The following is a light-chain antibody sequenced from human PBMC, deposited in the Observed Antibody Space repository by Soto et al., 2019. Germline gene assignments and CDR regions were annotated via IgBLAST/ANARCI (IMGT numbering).Light chain of an antibody. CDR1: SSDVGGYNY. J-gene: IGLJ1*01. Sequence: QSVLPQPASVSGSPGQSITISCTGTSSDVGGYNYVSWYQQHPGKAPKLMIYDVSNRPSGVSNRFSGSKSGNTASLTISGLQAEDEADYYCSSYTSSSFLPFGTGTKVTVL. CDR2: DVS. V-gene: IGLV2-14*01. CDR3: SSYTSSSFLP.